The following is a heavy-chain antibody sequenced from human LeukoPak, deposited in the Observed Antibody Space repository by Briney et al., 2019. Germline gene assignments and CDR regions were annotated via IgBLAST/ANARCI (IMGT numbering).Heavy chain of an antibody. CDR2: ISRSSGTI. CDR3: VRGAKMTSIL. D-gene: IGHD2-21*01. CDR1: GFTFSDYY. Sequence: GGSLRLSCAASGFTFSDYYMTWIRQAPGKGLEWVPHISRSSGTIYYADSVQGRFTVSRDNGKKSLYLQMSYLRAEDTAVYYCVRGAKMTSILWGQGTLVTVSS. J-gene: IGHJ1*01. V-gene: IGHV3-11*01.